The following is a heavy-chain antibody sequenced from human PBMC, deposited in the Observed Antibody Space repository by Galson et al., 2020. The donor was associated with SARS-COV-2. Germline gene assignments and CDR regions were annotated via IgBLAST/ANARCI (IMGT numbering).Heavy chain of an antibody. CDR3: AGGGDSSNWSRFGY. CDR1: GDSVSSNTAT. D-gene: IGHD6-13*01. Sequence: SQTLSLTCAISGDSVSSNTATWHWIRQSPSRGLEWLGRTYYRSKWLNDYAVSVKSRITINPDTSKNQFSLQLSSVTPEDTAVYYCAGGGDSSNWSRFGYWGQGTRVTVSS. V-gene: IGHV6-1*01. CDR2: TYYRSKWLN. J-gene: IGHJ4*02.